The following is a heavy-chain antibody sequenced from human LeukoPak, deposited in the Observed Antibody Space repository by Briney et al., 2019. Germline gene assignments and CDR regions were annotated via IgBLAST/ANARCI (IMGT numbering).Heavy chain of an antibody. J-gene: IGHJ4*02. CDR2: IYYSGST. Sequence: SETLSLTCTVSGGSISGYYWSWIRQPPGKGLEWIGRIYYSGSTNYNPSLKSRLTISVDTSKNQFSLKLNSVIAADTAVYYCARGARRDGYNFDYWGQGTLVTVSS. CDR3: ARGARRDGYNFDY. V-gene: IGHV4-59*01. CDR1: GGSISGYY. D-gene: IGHD5-24*01.